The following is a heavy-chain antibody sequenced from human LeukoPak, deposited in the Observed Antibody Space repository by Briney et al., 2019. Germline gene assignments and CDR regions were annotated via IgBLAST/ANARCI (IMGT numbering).Heavy chain of an antibody. CDR3: ARVSEGVGATRWRGYYYYYMDV. CDR1: GASISSYY. D-gene: IGHD1-26*01. Sequence: SETLSLTCTVSGASISSYYWGWIRQPPGKGLEWIGSIYHSGSTYYNPSLKSRVTISVDTSKNQFSLKLSSVTAADTAVYYCARVSEGVGATRWRGYYYYYMDVWGKGTTVTVSS. J-gene: IGHJ6*03. CDR2: IYHSGST. V-gene: IGHV4-38-2*02.